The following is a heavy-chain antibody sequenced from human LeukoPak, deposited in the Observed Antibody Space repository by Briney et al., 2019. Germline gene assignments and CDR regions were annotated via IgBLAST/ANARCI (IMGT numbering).Heavy chain of an antibody. D-gene: IGHD3-10*01. V-gene: IGHV3-21*01. J-gene: IGHJ5*02. CDR3: ARGSGARSYNWFDP. CDR2: ISSGSSYI. CDR1: GFIFSSYS. Sequence: GGSLRLSCAASGFIFSSYSMNWVRQAPGKGLEWDSSISSGSSYIYYADSVKGRFTISRDNAKNSLYLQMNSLRAEDTAVYYCARGSGARSYNWFDPWGQGTLVTVSS.